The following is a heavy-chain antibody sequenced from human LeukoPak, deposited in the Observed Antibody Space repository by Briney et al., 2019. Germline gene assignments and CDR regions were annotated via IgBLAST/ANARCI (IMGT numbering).Heavy chain of an antibody. V-gene: IGHV4-34*01. CDR1: GDSITSGHY. J-gene: IGHJ4*02. CDR2: INHSGST. Sequence: KPSETLSLTCAVSGDSITSGHYWSWIRQPPGKGLEWIGEINHSGSTNYNPSLKSRVTISVDTSKNQFSLKLSSVTAADTAVYYCARAGYQLHPFGYWGQGTLVTVSS. D-gene: IGHD2-2*01. CDR3: ARAGYQLHPFGY.